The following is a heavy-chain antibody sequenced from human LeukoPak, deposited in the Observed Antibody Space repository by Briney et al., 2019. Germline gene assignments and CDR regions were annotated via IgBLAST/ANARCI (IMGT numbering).Heavy chain of an antibody. D-gene: IGHD1-26*01. V-gene: IGHV1-2*02. Sequence: ASVKVSCEASGYTFTCYYMHWVRQAPGQGLEWMGWINPNSGGTNYAQKFQGRVTMTRDTSISTAYMELSRLRSDDTAVYYCAYSVEGELLVGAFDIWGQGTMVTVSS. CDR2: INPNSGGT. CDR1: GYTFTCYY. J-gene: IGHJ3*02. CDR3: AYSVEGELLVGAFDI.